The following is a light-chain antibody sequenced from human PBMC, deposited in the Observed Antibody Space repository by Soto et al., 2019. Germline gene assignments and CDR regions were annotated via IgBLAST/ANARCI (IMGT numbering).Light chain of an antibody. J-gene: IGLJ2*01. Sequence: QSALTQPASVSGSPGQLITISCTGTSSHVGGYKYVSWYHQHPSKAPKLMIYDVSNRPSGVSNRFSGSNTANTASLTISGLQAEDEADYYCSSYTASSTPVVFGGGTKLTVL. CDR2: DVS. CDR3: SSYTASSTPVV. CDR1: SSHVGGYKY. V-gene: IGLV2-14*01.